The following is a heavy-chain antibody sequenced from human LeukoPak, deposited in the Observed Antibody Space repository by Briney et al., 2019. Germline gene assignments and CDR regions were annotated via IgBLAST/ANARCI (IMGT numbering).Heavy chain of an antibody. CDR1: GGTFSSYA. V-gene: IGHV1-69*04. CDR3: ARDDSSDFDY. D-gene: IGHD3-22*01. Sequence: ASVKVSCKASGGTFSSYAISWVRQAPGQGLEWMGRIIPILAIANYAQKFQGRVTITADKSTSTAYMEPSSLRSEDTAVYYCARDDSSDFDYWGQGTLVTVSS. CDR2: IIPILAIA. J-gene: IGHJ4*02.